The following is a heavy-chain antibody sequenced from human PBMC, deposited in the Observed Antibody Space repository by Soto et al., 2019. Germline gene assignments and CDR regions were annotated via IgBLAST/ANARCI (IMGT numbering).Heavy chain of an antibody. CDR3: AKDGGADYYDSSGYYYPSVFGYYGMDV. CDR2: ISWNSGSI. D-gene: IGHD3-22*01. Sequence: QPGGSLRLSCAASGFTFSNYAMHWVRQAPGNGLEWVSGISWNSGSIGYADSVKGRFTISRDNAKNSLYLQMNSLRAEDTALYYCAKDGGADYYDSSGYYYPSVFGYYGMDVSGQGTTVTVSS. J-gene: IGHJ6*02. V-gene: IGHV3-9*01. CDR1: GFTFSNYA.